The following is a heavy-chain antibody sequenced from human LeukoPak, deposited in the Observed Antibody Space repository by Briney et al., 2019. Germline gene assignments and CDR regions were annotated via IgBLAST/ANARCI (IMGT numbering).Heavy chain of an antibody. CDR1: GGSFSGYY. Sequence: PSETLSLTCAVYGGSFSGYYWSWIRQPPGKGLEWNGEINHSGSTNYNPSLKSRVTISVDTSKNQFSLKLSSVTAADTAVYYCARSDSSGWRYNWFDPWGQGTLVTVSS. D-gene: IGHD6-19*01. CDR2: INHSGST. CDR3: ARSDSSGWRYNWFDP. J-gene: IGHJ5*02. V-gene: IGHV4-34*01.